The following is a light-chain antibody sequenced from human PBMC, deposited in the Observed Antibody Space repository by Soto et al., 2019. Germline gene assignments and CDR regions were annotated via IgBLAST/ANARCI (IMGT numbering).Light chain of an antibody. Sequence: EKVMTQSPATLSVSPGERATLSCRASQNVKTRLAWYQQKPGQAPRLLIFDAFTRATGIPARFSGSASGTDFTLTIISLQSEDSSVYYCQQYDEWPLTFGGGTKVEIK. J-gene: IGKJ4*01. CDR2: DAF. CDR3: QQYDEWPLT. V-gene: IGKV3-15*01. CDR1: QNVKTR.